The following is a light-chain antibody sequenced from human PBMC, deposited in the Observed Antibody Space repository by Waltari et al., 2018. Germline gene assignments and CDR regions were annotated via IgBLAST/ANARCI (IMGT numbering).Light chain of an antibody. CDR1: QSISSW. CDR2: KAS. Sequence: DIQMTQSPSTLSASVGDSVQITCRASQSISSWVAWYQQKPGKAPKLLIDKASSLESGVPSRFSGSGSGTEFTLTISSLQPDDFATYYCQQYNTYSGTFGQGTKVEIK. V-gene: IGKV1-5*03. J-gene: IGKJ1*01. CDR3: QQYNTYSGT.